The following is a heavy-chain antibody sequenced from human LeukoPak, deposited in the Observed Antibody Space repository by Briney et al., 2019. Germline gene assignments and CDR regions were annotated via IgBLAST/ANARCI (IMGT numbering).Heavy chain of an antibody. CDR2: IYYSGST. V-gene: IGHV4-61*08. D-gene: IGHD2-21*02. CDR3: ARARRDEYYFDY. CDR1: GDSVSSGGYY. J-gene: IGHJ4*02. Sequence: SETLSLTCTVSGDSVSSGGYYWSWIRQPPGKGLEWIGYIYYSGSTNYNPSLKSRVTISVDTSKNQFPLKLNSVTAADTAVYYCARARRDEYYFDYWGQGTLVTVSS.